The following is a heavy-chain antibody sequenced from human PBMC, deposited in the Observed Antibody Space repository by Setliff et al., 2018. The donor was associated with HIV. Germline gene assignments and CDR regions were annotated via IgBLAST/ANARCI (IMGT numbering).Heavy chain of an antibody. CDR3: ARVARGGHSSRWYYFDY. D-gene: IGHD6-13*01. J-gene: IGHJ4*02. V-gene: IGHV4-34*01. CDR1: GGSFSGYY. Sequence: PSETLSLPCAAYGGSFSGYYWGWIRQPPGKGLEWIGSIYHSGSTYYNPSLKSRVTISVDTSKNQFSLKLSSVTAADTAVYYCARVARGGHSSRWYYFDYWGQGTLVTVS. CDR2: IYHSGST.